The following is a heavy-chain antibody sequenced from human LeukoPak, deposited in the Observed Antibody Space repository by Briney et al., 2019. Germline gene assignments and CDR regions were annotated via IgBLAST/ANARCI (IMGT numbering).Heavy chain of an antibody. CDR2: IIPIFGTA. CDR1: GGTFSSYA. J-gene: IGHJ4*02. V-gene: IGHV1-69*13. CDR3: AREMTFDCSGGSCYTDDH. Sequence: SVKVSCKASGGTFSSYAISWVRQAPGQGLEWMGGIIPIFGTANYAQKFQGRVTITADESTSTAYMELSSLRSEDTAVYYCAREMTFDCSGGSCYTDDHWGQGTLVTVSS. D-gene: IGHD2-15*01.